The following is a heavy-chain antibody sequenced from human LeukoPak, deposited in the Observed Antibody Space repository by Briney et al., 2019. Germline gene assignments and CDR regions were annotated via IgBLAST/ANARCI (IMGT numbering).Heavy chain of an antibody. CDR3: ARGRSRYCSSTSCLRGMDV. J-gene: IGHJ6*02. CDR2: INHSGST. V-gene: IGHV4-34*01. D-gene: IGHD2-2*01. CDR1: GGSFSDYY. Sequence: SETLSLTCAVYGGSFSDYYWSWIRQPPGKGLKWIGEINHSGSTNYNPSLKSRVTISVDTSKNQFSLKLSSVTAADTAVYYCARGRSRYCSSTSCLRGMDVWGQGTTVTVSS.